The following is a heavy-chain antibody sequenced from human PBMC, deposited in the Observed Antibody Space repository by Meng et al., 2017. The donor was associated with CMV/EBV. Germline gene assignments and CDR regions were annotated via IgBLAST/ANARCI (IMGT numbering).Heavy chain of an antibody. V-gene: IGHV3-49*04. CDR1: GFTFSSYS. Sequence: GESLKISCAASGFTFSSYSMNWVRQAPGKGLEWVGFIRSKAYGGTTEYAASVKGRFTISRDDSKSIAYLQMNSLKTEDTAVYYCTPGAVAGWEYYYYGMDVWGQGTTVTVSS. CDR2: IRSKAYGGTT. J-gene: IGHJ6*02. D-gene: IGHD6-19*01. CDR3: TPGAVAGWEYYYYGMDV.